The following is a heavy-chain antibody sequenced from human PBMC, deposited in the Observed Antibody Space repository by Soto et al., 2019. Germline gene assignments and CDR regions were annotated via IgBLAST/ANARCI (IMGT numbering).Heavy chain of an antibody. D-gene: IGHD3-22*01. CDR2: IYHGGST. V-gene: IGHV4-39*01. CDR1: GASISSGTYY. Sequence: SETLSLTCRVSGASISSGTYYWGWIRQSPGKGLEWIGSIYHGGSTYYNPSLKSRVTMSVDTSKNQVSLRLSSVTAADTAVYYCARHTSYYDSSGYYPFDYWGQGTLVTVS. CDR3: ARHTSYYDSSGYYPFDY. J-gene: IGHJ4*02.